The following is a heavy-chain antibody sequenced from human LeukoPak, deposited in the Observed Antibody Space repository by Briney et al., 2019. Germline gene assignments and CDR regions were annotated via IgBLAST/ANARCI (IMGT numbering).Heavy chain of an antibody. CDR1: SGSISSYY. CDR3: ARNSASINWFDP. J-gene: IGHJ5*02. CDR2: IYTSGST. V-gene: IGHV4-4*09. Sequence: PSETLSLNCTGSSGSISSYYWSWIPQPPGQGLEWIGYIYTSGSTNYNPSLKSRVTISVDTSKNQFSLKLSSVTAADTAVYYCARNSASINWFDPWGQGTLVTVSS. D-gene: IGHD3-9*01.